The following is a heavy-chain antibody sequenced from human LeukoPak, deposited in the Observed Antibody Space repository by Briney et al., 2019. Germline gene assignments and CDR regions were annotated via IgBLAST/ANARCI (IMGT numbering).Heavy chain of an antibody. CDR1: GFTFRNHG. V-gene: IGHV3-23*01. CDR3: AKYSDSTGAHYFDY. D-gene: IGHD2/OR15-2a*01. J-gene: IGHJ4*02. Sequence: GGSLRLSCAASGFTFRNHGMYWVRQAPGKGLEWVSTISGSGANTYYADSVKGRFTISRDNSKNTLSLQMNSLRVEDTALYYCAKYSDSTGAHYFDYWGQGTLVTVSS. CDR2: ISGSGANT.